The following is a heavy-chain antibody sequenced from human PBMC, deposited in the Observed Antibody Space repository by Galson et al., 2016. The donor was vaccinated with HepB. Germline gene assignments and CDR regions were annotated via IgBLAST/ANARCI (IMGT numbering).Heavy chain of an antibody. CDR1: GGTFSNYA. V-gene: IGHV1-69*04. CDR3: ARMLGSGWFGVLNY. J-gene: IGHJ4*02. D-gene: IGHD6-19*01. CDR2: ISSSLDIA. Sequence: SVKVSCKASGGTFSNYAISWVRQAPGQGLERVGWISSSLDIANYARRFQGIVTISADKSTSTAYMALSSLRSEDTAVYYCARMLGSGWFGVLNYWGQGTLITVSS.